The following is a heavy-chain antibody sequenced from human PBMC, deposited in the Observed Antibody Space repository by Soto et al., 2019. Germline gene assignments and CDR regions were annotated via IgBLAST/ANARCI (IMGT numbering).Heavy chain of an antibody. CDR2: INSDGSRT. D-gene: IGHD1-26*01. J-gene: IGHJ5*02. CDR3: ASGRWELLPSFGP. V-gene: IGHV3-74*01. Sequence: EVQLVESGGGLVQPGGSLRLSCAASGFTFSSYWMHWVRQAPGKGLVWVSHINSDGSRTSYADSVKGRFTISRDNAKNTLYLQMNSLRAEDTAVYYCASGRWELLPSFGPWGQGTLVTVSS. CDR1: GFTFSSYW.